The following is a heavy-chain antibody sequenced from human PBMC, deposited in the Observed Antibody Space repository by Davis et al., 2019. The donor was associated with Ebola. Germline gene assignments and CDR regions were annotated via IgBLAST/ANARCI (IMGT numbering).Heavy chain of an antibody. CDR3: TRGYSPKCRTGDCVNDY. V-gene: IGHV1-8*01. J-gene: IGHJ4*02. Sequence: AASVKVSCKASGYIFSNYDINWVRQASGQGLEWMGWMNPYSGHTGYVEKFKGRVTMTRDSSITTAYMELISLRLDDTAVYYCTRGYSPKCRTGDCVNDYWGQGTLVTVSS. D-gene: IGHD2-21*01. CDR2: MNPYSGHT. CDR1: GYIFSNYD.